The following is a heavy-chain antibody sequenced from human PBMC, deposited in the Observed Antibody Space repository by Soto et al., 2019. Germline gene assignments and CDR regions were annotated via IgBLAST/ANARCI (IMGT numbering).Heavy chain of an antibody. CDR3: ARDGDVFWSGYDEDN. D-gene: IGHD3-3*01. Sequence: GGSLRLSRAASGFTFSSYWMSWVRQAPGKGLEWVANIKQDGSEKYYVDSVKGRFTISRDNAKNSLYLQMNSLRAEDTAVYYCARDGDVFWSGYDEDNWGQGTLVTVSS. CDR2: IKQDGSEK. J-gene: IGHJ4*02. CDR1: GFTFSSYW. V-gene: IGHV3-7*01.